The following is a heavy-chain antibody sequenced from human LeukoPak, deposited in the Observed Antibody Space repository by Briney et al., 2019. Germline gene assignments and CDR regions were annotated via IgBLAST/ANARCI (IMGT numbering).Heavy chain of an antibody. V-gene: IGHV1-8*01. D-gene: IGHD5-24*01. CDR1: GYTFTSYD. J-gene: IGHJ1*01. CDR3: ARGGTWRDGYAYFQH. CDR2: MNPNSGNT. Sequence: PEASVKVSCKASGYTFTSYDINWVRQATGQGLEWMGWMNPNSGNTGYAQKFQGRVTMTRNTSISTAYMELSSLRSEDTAVYYCARGGTWRDGYAYFQHWGQGTLVTVSS.